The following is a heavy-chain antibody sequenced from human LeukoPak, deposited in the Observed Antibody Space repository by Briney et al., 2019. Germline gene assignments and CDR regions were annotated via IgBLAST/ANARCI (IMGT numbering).Heavy chain of an antibody. CDR1: GFTVSSNY. Sequence: GGSLRLSCAASGFTVSSNYMSWVRQAPGKGLEWVSVIYSGGSTYYADSVKGRFTISRDNSKNTLYLQMNSLRAEDTAVYYCARDPRYSGGSVDAFDIWGQGTMVTVSS. CDR3: ARDPRYSGGSVDAFDI. V-gene: IGHV3-53*01. D-gene: IGHD1-26*01. CDR2: IYSGGST. J-gene: IGHJ3*02.